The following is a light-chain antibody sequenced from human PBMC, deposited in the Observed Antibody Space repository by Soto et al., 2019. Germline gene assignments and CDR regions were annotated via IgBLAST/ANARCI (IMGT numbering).Light chain of an antibody. J-gene: IGLJ1*01. CDR3: SSYTSSSTLLYV. CDR1: SSDVGGYNY. V-gene: IGLV2-14*01. Sequence: QSVLTQPASVSGSPGQSITISCTGTSSDVGGYNYVSWYQQHPGKAPKLMIYDVSNRPSGVSNRFSGSKPGNTASLTISGLQAEYEADYYCSSYTSSSTLLYVFGTGTKVTVL. CDR2: DVS.